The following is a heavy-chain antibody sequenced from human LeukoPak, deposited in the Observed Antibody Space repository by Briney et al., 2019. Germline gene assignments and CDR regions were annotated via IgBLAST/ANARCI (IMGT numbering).Heavy chain of an antibody. J-gene: IGHJ4*02. D-gene: IGHD3-22*01. CDR3: VRLRRNNDRSGYYYYYDY. Sequence: GGSLRLSCAASGYTFSDFSGNWVRRAPGKGLEWVSSISVRSNYRYYADSVRGRFTISRDDARDSLFLQMNSLRAEDTAVYFCVRLRRNNDRSGYYYYYDYWGQGTLVTVSS. V-gene: IGHV3-21*01. CDR1: GYTFSDFS. CDR2: ISVRSNYR.